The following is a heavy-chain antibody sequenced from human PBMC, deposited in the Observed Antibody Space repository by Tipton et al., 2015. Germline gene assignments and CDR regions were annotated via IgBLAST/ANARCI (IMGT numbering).Heavy chain of an antibody. CDR2: ISNYNRNT. CDR3: ARGEDDLLTVSYFDY. CDR1: GYIFSDYG. V-gene: IGHV1-18*04. Sequence: QLVQSGPEVVKPGASVKVSCKASGYIFSDYGITWVRQAPGQGLEWMGWISNYNRNTNYAENLKGRVTMTTDTSTNTAYMELRSLRSDDTAVYYCARGEDDLLTVSYFDYWGPGTLVTVSS. D-gene: IGHD3-9*01. J-gene: IGHJ4*02.